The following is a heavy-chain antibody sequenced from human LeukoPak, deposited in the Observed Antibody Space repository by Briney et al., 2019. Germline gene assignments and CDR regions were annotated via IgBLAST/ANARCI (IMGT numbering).Heavy chain of an antibody. CDR1: GFTFSSYG. J-gene: IGHJ4*02. Sequence: GGSLRLSCAASGFTFSSYGMHWVRQTPGKGLEWVAVVANDGKDKRYADSVKGRFTISRDNSKNTLYLQMNSLRAEDTAVYYCARARDYWGQGTLVTVSS. V-gene: IGHV3-30*03. CDR2: VANDGKDK. CDR3: ARARDY.